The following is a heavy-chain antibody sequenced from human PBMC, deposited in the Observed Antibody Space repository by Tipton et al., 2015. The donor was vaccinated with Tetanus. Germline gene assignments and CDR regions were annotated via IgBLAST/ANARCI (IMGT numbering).Heavy chain of an antibody. CDR3: AREADCSGGSCFSGDFDN. CDR2: ISYDGRDQ. Sequence: SLRLSCAASGFTFSSYGMHWVRQAPGKGLEWVARISYDGRDQFYSDSVKGRFTISRDNSKNTLYLQMNSLRAEDTAVYYCAREADCSGGSCFSGDFDNWGQGTQVTVSS. D-gene: IGHD2-15*01. J-gene: IGHJ4*02. CDR1: GFTFSSYG. V-gene: IGHV3-30*03.